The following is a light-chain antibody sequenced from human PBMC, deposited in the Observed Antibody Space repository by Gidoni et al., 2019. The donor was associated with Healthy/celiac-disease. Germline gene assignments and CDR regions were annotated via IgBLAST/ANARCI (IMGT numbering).Light chain of an antibody. CDR2: EVS. Sequence: SPGQSITISCTGTISDVGGYNYVSWYQQHPGKAPKLMIYEVSNRPSGVSNRFSGSKSGNTASLTISGLQAEDEADYYCSSYTSSSNVVFGGGTKLTVL. CDR3: SSYTSSSNVV. V-gene: IGLV2-14*01. CDR1: ISDVGGYNY. J-gene: IGLJ2*01.